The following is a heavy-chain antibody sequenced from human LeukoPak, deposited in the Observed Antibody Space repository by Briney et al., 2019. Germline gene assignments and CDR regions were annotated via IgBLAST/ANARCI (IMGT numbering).Heavy chain of an antibody. CDR2: IHYSGST. CDR1: GGSIGSYY. D-gene: IGHD6-13*01. CDR3: ARDVVAAAGTFDY. Sequence: SETLSLTCTVSGGSIGSYYWSWIRQPPGKGLEWIGYIHYSGSTNYNPSLKSRVTMSVDTSKNQFSLKLNSVTAADTAVYYCARDVVAAAGTFDYWGQGTLVTVSS. J-gene: IGHJ4*02. V-gene: IGHV4-59*12.